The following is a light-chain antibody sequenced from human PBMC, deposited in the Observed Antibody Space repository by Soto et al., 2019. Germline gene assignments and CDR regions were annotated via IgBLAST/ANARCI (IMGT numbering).Light chain of an antibody. J-gene: IGKJ1*01. CDR3: QQYGSSPRT. CDR1: QSVSGNS. Sequence: DIVLTQSPGTLSLSPGDRATLSCRASQSVSGNSLAWYQQKPGQAPRLLIYVASIRATGVPDRFSGSGSGADFTLTIRRLEPEDFAVYYCQQYGSSPRTCGQGTKVEIK. CDR2: VAS. V-gene: IGKV3-20*01.